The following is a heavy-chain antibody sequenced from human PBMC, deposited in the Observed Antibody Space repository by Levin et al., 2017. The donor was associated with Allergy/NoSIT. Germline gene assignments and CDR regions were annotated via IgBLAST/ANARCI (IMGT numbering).Heavy chain of an antibody. CDR3: ARGYSYGCDY. CDR2: ISYDGTSK. CDR1: GFTFSNYA. D-gene: IGHD5-18*01. V-gene: IGHV3-30*04. J-gene: IGHJ4*02. Sequence: SCAASGFTFSNYAMHWVRQAPGKGLEWVAVISYDGTSKYYADSVKGRFTISRDNSKNTLYLQMNSLRAEDTAVYYCARGYSYGCDYWGQGTLVTVSS.